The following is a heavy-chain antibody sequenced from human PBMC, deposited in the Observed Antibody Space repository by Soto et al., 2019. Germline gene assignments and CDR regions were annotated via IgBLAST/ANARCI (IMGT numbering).Heavy chain of an antibody. Sequence: QVQLVESGGGVVQPGRSLRLSCAASGFTFSSYGMHWVRHAPGKGLEWVAVIWYDGSNKYYADSVKGRFTISRDNSKNTLYLQMSSLRAEDTAVYYCARDGGSSWYLSWRNHYGMDVWGQGTTVTVSS. CDR1: GFTFSSYG. CDR3: ARDGGSSWYLSWRNHYGMDV. V-gene: IGHV3-33*01. J-gene: IGHJ6*02. D-gene: IGHD6-13*01. CDR2: IWYDGSNK.